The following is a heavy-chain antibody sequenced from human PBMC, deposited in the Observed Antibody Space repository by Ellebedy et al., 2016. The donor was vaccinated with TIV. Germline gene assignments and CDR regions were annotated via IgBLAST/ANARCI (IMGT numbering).Heavy chain of an antibody. V-gene: IGHV1-69*13. CDR3: ARGRSPSTEYYYGMDV. CDR1: GGTFSSYA. J-gene: IGHJ6*02. CDR2: IIPIFGTA. D-gene: IGHD5/OR15-5a*01. Sequence: SVKVSXKASGGTFSSYAISWVRQAPGQGLEWMGGIIPIFGTANYAQKFQGRVTITADESTSTAYMELSSLRSEDTAVYYCARGRSPSTEYYYGMDVWGQGTTVTVSS.